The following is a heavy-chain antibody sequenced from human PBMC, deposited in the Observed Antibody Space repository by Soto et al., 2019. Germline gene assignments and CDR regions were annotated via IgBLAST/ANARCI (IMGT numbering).Heavy chain of an antibody. V-gene: IGHV3-48*02. CDR1: GFTFSSYS. Sequence: GGSLRLSCAASGFTFSSYSMNWVRQAPGEGLEWISYINSGGTNKFYADSVRGRFTISRDNAKNTLDLQLNSLRDEDTAVYYCAKYSYDSSGHDRCAFWSRRILVTVSS. J-gene: IGHJ1*01. CDR2: INSGGTNK. CDR3: AKYSYDSSGHDRCAF. D-gene: IGHD3-22*01.